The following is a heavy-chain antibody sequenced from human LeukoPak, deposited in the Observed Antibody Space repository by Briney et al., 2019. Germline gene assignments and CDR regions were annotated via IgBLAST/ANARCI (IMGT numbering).Heavy chain of an antibody. CDR3: LRGEALFDY. CDR2: IIPIFGTT. D-gene: IGHD3-10*01. J-gene: IGHJ4*02. CDR1: GGTFNSYA. Sequence: SVKVSCKASGGTFNSYAISWVRQAPGQGLEWMGGIIPIFGTTNYARKFRGRVTLTADKSTRTAYMELSSLRSEDTAVYYCLRGEALFDYWGQGTLVTVSS. V-gene: IGHV1-69*06.